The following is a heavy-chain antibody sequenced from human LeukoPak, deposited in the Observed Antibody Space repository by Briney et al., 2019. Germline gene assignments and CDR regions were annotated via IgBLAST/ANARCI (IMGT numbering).Heavy chain of an antibody. CDR1: GGSISSGGYS. CDR3: ARVGPPNAFDI. Sequence: SGTLSLTCAVSGGSISSGGYSWSWIRQPPGKGLEWIGYIYHSGSTYYNPSLKSRVTISVDRSKNQFSLKLSSVTAADTAVYYCARVGPPNAFDIWGQGTMVTVSS. J-gene: IGHJ3*02. V-gene: IGHV4-30-2*01. CDR2: IYHSGST.